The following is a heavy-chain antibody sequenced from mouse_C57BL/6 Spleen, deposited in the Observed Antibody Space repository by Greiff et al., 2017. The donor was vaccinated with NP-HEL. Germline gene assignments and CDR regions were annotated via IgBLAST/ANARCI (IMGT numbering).Heavy chain of an antibody. D-gene: IGHD1-1*01. Sequence: VQLQQSGPELVKPGASVKMSCKASGYTFTDYNMHWVKQSHGKSLEWIGYINPNNGGTSYNQKFKGKATLTVNKSSSTAYMELRSLTSEDSAVYYCARKYYGSSWYFDVWGTGTTVTVSS. CDR3: ARKYYGSSWYFDV. CDR2: INPNNGGT. V-gene: IGHV1-22*01. CDR1: GYTFTDYN. J-gene: IGHJ1*03.